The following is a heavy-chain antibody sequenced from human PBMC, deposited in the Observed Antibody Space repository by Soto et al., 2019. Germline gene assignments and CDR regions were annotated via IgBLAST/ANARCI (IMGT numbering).Heavy chain of an antibody. J-gene: IGHJ4*01. CDR3: ARDESVTPARNYFDY. Sequence: QVQLVESGGGVVQPGRSLRLSCAASGFTFSSYAIHWVRQAPGKGLEWVAIISYDGKNDYFADSVKGRFTISRDNSKNTLYLQMNSLRPEDTAIYYCARDESVTPARNYFDYWGQGALVTVSS. CDR1: GFTFSSYA. V-gene: IGHV3-30*04. D-gene: IGHD2-21*02. CDR2: ISYDGKND.